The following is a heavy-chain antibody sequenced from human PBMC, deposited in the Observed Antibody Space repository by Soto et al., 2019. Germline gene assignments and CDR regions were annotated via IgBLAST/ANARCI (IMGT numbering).Heavy chain of an antibody. CDR1: GFTFSTHA. Sequence: QVQLVESGGGVVQPGRSLRLSCAASGFTFSTHAMHWVRQAQAKGRDCVAIVSFDGSNKYYADSVKGRFTISRDNSKNTLYLQMSGLTPEDTAFYYCARDQTGITTAGGGRIDRWGQGTLVTVSS. D-gene: IGHD6-13*01. CDR3: ARDQTGITTAGGGRIDR. V-gene: IGHV3-30-3*01. J-gene: IGHJ5*02. CDR2: VSFDGSNK.